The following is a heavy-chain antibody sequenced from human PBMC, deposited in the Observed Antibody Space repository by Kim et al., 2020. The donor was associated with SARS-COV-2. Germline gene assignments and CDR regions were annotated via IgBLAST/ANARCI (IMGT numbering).Heavy chain of an antibody. CDR3: ARHRRAGIVATMRDFNY. J-gene: IGHJ4*02. Sequence: SETLSLTCTVSGGSISSSSYYWRWIRQPPGKGLEWIGSIYFSGSTYYNPSLKSRVTISVDTSKNQFSLRLSSVTAADTAVYYCARHRRAGIVATMRDFNYWGQGTLVTVSS. D-gene: IGHD5-12*01. CDR1: GGSISSSSYY. V-gene: IGHV4-39*01. CDR2: IYFSGST.